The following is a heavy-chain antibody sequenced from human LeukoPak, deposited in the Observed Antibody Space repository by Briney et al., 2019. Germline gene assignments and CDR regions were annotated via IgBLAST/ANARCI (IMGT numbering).Heavy chain of an antibody. CDR1: GFTLSSYS. V-gene: IGHV3-48*01. J-gene: IGHJ6*02. CDR3: ARDVYCSSTSCYIGYYYYGMDV. Sequence: GGSLRLSCAASGFTLSSYSMNWVRQAPGKGLEWVSSISSSSSTIYYADSVKGRFTISRDNAKNSLYLQMNSLRAEDTAVYYCARDVYCSSTSCYIGYYYYGMDVWGQGTTVTVSS. D-gene: IGHD2-2*02. CDR2: ISSSSSTI.